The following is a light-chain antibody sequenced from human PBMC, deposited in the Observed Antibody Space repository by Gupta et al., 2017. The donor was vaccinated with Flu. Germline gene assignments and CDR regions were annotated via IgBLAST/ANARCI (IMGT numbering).Light chain of an antibody. J-gene: IGKJ2*01. V-gene: IGKV3-11*01. CDR1: VSIGIY. CDR2: DAS. CDR3: HQRSNWPGP. Sequence: PAVLCSSPGDSATLSCRASVSIGIYLAWYQQRPVQAPRLLIYDASRRACGIPARFSGSGSGTDFTLTISIREPEDFAIYYCHQRSNWPGPFGKWTKLEVK.